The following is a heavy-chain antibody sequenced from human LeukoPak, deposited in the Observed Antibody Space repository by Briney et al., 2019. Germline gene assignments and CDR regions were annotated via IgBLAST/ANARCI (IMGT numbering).Heavy chain of an antibody. Sequence: SETLSLTCTASGGSISSGGYYWSWIRRPAGKGLQWIGYIYPSSFTNYNPSLESRVTISVDTSKNQFSLKLSSVTAADTAVYYCARGNSGYDKPPLIVDYWGQGTLVTVSS. CDR3: ARGNSGYDKPPLIVDY. CDR1: GGSISSGGYY. J-gene: IGHJ4*02. D-gene: IGHD5-12*01. V-gene: IGHV4-61*10. CDR2: IYPSSFT.